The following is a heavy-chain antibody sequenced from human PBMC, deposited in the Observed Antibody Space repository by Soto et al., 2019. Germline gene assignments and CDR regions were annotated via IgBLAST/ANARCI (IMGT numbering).Heavy chain of an antibody. V-gene: IGHV4-4*07. CDR3: ARLAGDFWSGSNWFDP. D-gene: IGHD3-3*01. CDR2: IYTSGST. Sequence: LSLTCTVSGGSISSYYWSWIRQPAGKGLEWIGRIYTSGSTNYNPSLKSRVTMSVDTSKDQFSLKLSSVTAADTAVYYCARLAGDFWSGSNWFDPRGQGTLVTVPS. J-gene: IGHJ5*02. CDR1: GGSISSYY.